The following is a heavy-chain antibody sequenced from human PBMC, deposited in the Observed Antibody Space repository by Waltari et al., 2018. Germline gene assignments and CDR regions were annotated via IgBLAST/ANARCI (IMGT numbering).Heavy chain of an antibody. CDR1: GYSISSGYN. J-gene: IGHJ4*02. D-gene: IGHD1-26*01. V-gene: IGHV4-38-2*02. CDR2: IYHSGST. CDR3: ARVGATREIDY. Sequence: QVQLQESGPGLVKPSETLSLTCTVSGYSISSGYNWGWIRQPPGKGLEWIGSIYHSGSTYYNPSLKSRVTISVDTSKNQFSLKLSSVTAADTAVYYCARVGATREIDYWGQGTLVTVSS.